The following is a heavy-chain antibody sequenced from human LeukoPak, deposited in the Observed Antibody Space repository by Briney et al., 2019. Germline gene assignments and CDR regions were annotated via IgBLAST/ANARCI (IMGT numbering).Heavy chain of an antibody. CDR3: AKKYSGSHPFDN. V-gene: IGHV3-23*01. J-gene: IGHJ4*02. CDR1: GFTFNNYA. Sequence: GGSLRLSCEASGFTFNNYAMHWVRQAPGKGLEWVSGITGSGDFTEYADSAKGRFTISRDNSKNTLYLQMDSLKAEDTAVYDCAKKYSGSHPFDNWGQGTLVTVSS. CDR2: ITGSGDFT. D-gene: IGHD1-26*01.